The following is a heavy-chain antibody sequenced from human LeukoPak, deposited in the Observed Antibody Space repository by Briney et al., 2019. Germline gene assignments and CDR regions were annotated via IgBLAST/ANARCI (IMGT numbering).Heavy chain of an antibody. D-gene: IGHD1-20*01. Sequence: GGSLRLSCATSGFTFSNYAMSWVRQAPGKGLEWVSTISGSTENTYYADSVKGRFTISRDNSKNTLYLQMNSLRAEDTAVYYCARRRYNWNAIDYWGQGTLVTVSS. CDR2: ISGSTENT. J-gene: IGHJ4*02. V-gene: IGHV3-23*01. CDR3: ARRRYNWNAIDY. CDR1: GFTFSNYA.